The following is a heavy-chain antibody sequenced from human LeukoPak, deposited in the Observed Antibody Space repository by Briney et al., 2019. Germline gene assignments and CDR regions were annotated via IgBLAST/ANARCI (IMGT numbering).Heavy chain of an antibody. CDR1: GGSISSRGTY. Sequence: SETLSPTSTVSGGSISSRGTYWGWIRQPPGKGLEWIGHIYYSGSTYYNPSLKSLVTISVVTSKNQFSLKLSSVTAADTAVYNCPRYSSACFCPWGQIPLVTVSS. V-gene: IGHV4-39*01. CDR3: PRYSSACFCP. J-gene: IGHJ5*02. D-gene: IGHD6-6*01. CDR2: IYYSGST.